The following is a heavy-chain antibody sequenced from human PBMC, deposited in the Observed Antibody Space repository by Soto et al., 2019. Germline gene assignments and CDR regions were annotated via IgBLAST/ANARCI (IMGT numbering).Heavy chain of an antibody. D-gene: IGHD1-1*01. CDR1: GFTFSSYS. J-gene: IGHJ4*02. V-gene: IGHV3-21*01. Sequence: GGSRLSCAASGFTFSSYSMHWVRQAPGKGLEWVSSISSRSKSIYYADSQKGRFTISRDNTKNSLYLQMNSLRVEDTAVYYCAKDPHQKSNNWPFFWGQGTLVTVSS. CDR3: AKDPHQKSNNWPFF. CDR2: ISSRSKSI.